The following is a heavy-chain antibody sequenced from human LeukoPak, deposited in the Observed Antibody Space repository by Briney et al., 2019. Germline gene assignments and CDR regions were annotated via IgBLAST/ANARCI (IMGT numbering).Heavy chain of an antibody. D-gene: IGHD2-2*01. CDR3: AGYPEGPVVPAAMGSDYYYYMDV. V-gene: IGHV1-69*13. CDR1: GGTFSSYA. Sequence: SVKVSFKASGGTFSSYAISWVRQAPGQGLGWMGGIIPIFGTANYAQKFQGRVTITADESTSTAYMELSSLRSEDTAVYYCAGYPEGPVVPAAMGSDYYYYMDVWGKGTTVTVSS. CDR2: IIPIFGTA. J-gene: IGHJ6*03.